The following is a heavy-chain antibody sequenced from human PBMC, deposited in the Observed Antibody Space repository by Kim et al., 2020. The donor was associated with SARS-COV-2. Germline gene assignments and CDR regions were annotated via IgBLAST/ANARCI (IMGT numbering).Heavy chain of an antibody. V-gene: IGHV3-43*02. CDR2: ISGDGGST. CDR1: GFTFDAYA. D-gene: IGHD3-16*02. CDR3: ANSPLYYYYGMDV. Sequence: GGSLRLFCAASGFTFDAYAMHWVRQAPGKGLEWVSFISGDGGSTSYADSVKGRFTISRDNSKNSLYLQMNSLRTEDTALYYCANSPLYYYYGMDVWGQGT. J-gene: IGHJ6*02.